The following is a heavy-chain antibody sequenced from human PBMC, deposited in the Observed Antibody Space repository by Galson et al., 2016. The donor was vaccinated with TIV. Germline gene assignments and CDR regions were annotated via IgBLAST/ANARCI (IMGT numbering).Heavy chain of an antibody. D-gene: IGHD2-2*02. J-gene: IGHJ4*02. CDR1: GGSFSGHY. CDR3: ARISPAAIGDGYFEY. CDR2: IHTSGIT. Sequence: TLSLTCAVYGGSFSGHYWTWIRQPPGKGLEWIGRIHTSGITNYNPSLKNRVTLSADTSKNQFSLDLKSVTAADTAVYYCARISPAAIGDGYFEYWGQGTLVTVSS. V-gene: IGHV4-59*10.